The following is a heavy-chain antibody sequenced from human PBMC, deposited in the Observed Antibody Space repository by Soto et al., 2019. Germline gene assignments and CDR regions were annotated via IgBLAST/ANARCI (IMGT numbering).Heavy chain of an antibody. D-gene: IGHD3-22*01. V-gene: IGHV1-69*02. J-gene: IGHJ2*01. CDR1: GGTFSSYT. CDR3: ASRPSGLSWYFDL. Sequence: QVQLVQSGAEVKKPRSSVKVSCKASGGTFSSYTISWVRQAPGQGLEWMGRIIPILGIANCAQKFQGRVTITADKSTSTAYMELSSLRSEDTAVYYCASRPSGLSWYFDLWGRGTLVTVSS. CDR2: IIPILGIA.